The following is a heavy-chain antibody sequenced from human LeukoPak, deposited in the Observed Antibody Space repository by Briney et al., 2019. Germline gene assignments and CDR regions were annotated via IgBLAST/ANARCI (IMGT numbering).Heavy chain of an antibody. V-gene: IGHV4-59*12. Sequence: SETLSLTCTVSGGSISSYYWSWIRQPPGKGLEWIGYIYYSGSTNYNPSPKSRVTISVDTSKNQFSLQLSSVTPEDTAVYYCARAGGWQWLGNWFDPWGQGTLVTVSS. CDR1: GGSISSYY. CDR2: IYYSGST. J-gene: IGHJ5*02. D-gene: IGHD6-19*01. CDR3: ARAGGWQWLGNWFDP.